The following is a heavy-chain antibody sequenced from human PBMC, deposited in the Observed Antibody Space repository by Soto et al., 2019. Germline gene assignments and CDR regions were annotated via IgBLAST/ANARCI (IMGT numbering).Heavy chain of an antibody. V-gene: IGHV1-46*03. J-gene: IGHJ5*02. CDR1: GYTFTSYY. CDR3: ARDVMGVVPAARGYHVSGHPRWFDP. D-gene: IGHD2-2*01. Sequence: ASVKVSCKASGYTFTSYYMHWVRQAPGQGLEWMGIINPSGGSTSYAQKFQGRVTMTRDTSTSTVYMELSSLRSEDTAVYYCARDVMGVVPAARGYHVSGHPRWFDPWGQGTLVTVSS. CDR2: INPSGGST.